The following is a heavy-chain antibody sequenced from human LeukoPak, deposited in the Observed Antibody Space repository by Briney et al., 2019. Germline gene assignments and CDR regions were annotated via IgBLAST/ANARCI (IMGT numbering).Heavy chain of an antibody. D-gene: IGHD3-22*01. CDR2: IHHSGST. Sequence: SETLSLTCTVSGGSLSSYYWSWIRQPPGKGLEWIGSIHHSGSTNYNPSLKSRVTISLDTSKNQFSLKLSSVTAADTAVYYCARASYSYDINGWVPFDYWGQGTLVTVSS. CDR1: GGSLSSYY. CDR3: ARASYSYDINGWVPFDY. J-gene: IGHJ4*02. V-gene: IGHV4-59*08.